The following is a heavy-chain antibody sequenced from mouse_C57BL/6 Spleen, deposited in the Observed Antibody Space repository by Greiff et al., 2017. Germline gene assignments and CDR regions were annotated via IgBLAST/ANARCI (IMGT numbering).Heavy chain of an antibody. J-gene: IGHJ2*01. CDR1: SYSITSGYY. V-gene: IGHV3-6*01. CDR3: VRDKGPYEYDGGFDY. Sequence: EVQRVESGPGLVKPSQSLSLTCSVTSYSITSGYYWNWIRQFPGNKLEWMGYISYDGSNNYNPSLKNRISITRNTSKNQFFLKLNSVTTEDTATYYCVRDKGPYEYDGGFDYGGQGTTLTVSS. D-gene: IGHD2-4*01. CDR2: ISYDGSN.